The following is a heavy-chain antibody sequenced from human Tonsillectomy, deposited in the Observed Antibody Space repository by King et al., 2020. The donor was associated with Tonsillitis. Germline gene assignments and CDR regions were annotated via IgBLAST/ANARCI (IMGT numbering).Heavy chain of an antibody. CDR1: GFTFSSYG. V-gene: IGHV3-30*18. Sequence: LVESGGGVVQPGRSLRLSCAASGFTFSSYGLHWVRQAPGKGLEWVAVISYDGSKKYYADSVKGRFTISRDNSKNTLYLEMNRLRAEDTAVYYCAKDFEGADAFDIWGQGTMVTV. CDR3: AKDFEGADAFDI. D-gene: IGHD3-9*01. CDR2: ISYDGSKK. J-gene: IGHJ3*02.